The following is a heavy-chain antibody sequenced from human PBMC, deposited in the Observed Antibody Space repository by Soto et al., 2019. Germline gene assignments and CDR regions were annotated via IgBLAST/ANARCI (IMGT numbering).Heavy chain of an antibody. Sequence: SETLSLTCTVSGGSISSYYWSWIRQPPGKGLEWIGYIYYSGSTNYNPSLKSRVTISVDTSKNQFSLKLSSVTAADTAVYYCARVTTGITREFDYWGQGTLVTVSS. D-gene: IGHD1-1*01. CDR3: ARVTTGITREFDY. CDR1: GGSISSYY. V-gene: IGHV4-59*01. CDR2: IYYSGST. J-gene: IGHJ4*02.